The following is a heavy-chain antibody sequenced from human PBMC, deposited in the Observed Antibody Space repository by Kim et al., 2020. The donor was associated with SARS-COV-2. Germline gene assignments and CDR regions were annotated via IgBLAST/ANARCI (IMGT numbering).Heavy chain of an antibody. D-gene: IGHD4-17*01. V-gene: IGHV4-61*01. J-gene: IGHJ4*02. CDR2: IYYSGST. CDR1: GGSVSSGSYY. Sequence: SETLSLTCTVSGGSVSSGSYYWSWIRQPPGKGLEWIGYIYYSGSTNYNPSLKSRVTISVDTSKNQFSLKLSSVTAADTAVYYCATRLTTVKEPFNYWGQGTLVTVSS. CDR3: ATRLTTVKEPFNY.